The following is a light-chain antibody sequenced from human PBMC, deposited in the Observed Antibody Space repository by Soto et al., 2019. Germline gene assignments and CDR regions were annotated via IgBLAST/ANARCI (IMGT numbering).Light chain of an antibody. CDR3: QQYKSYPST. Sequence: DIQMTHFPSTLSASVGDRVSITCLASQSISSWLAWYQQKPGKAPKLLIYDASSLESGVPSRFSGSGSGTEFTLTISSLQPDDFATFYCQQYKSYPSTFGQGTKVDIK. V-gene: IGKV1-5*01. CDR1: QSISSW. J-gene: IGKJ1*01. CDR2: DAS.